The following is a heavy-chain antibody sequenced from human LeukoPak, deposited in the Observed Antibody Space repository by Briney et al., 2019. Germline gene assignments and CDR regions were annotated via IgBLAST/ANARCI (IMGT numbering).Heavy chain of an antibody. CDR3: ARVSMGYYENY. D-gene: IGHD3-3*01. CDR1: GFTFSSYW. V-gene: IGHV3-74*01. J-gene: IGHJ4*02. CDR2: INSDGSST. Sequence: PGGSLRLSCATSGFTFSSYWMHWVRQAPGKGLVWVSRINSDGSSTSYADSVKGRFTISRDNAKNTLYLQMSSLRAEDTAVYHCARVSMGYYENYWGQGTLVTVSS.